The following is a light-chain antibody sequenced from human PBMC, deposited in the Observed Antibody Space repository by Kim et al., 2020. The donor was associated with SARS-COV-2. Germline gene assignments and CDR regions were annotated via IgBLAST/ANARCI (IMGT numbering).Light chain of an antibody. V-gene: IGLV1-51*01. Sequence: QSVLTQPPSVSAAPGQKVTVSCSGSSSNIGNNYVSWYQQFPATAPKLLIYDNEERHSGIPDRFSGSKSGTSATLGITGLQTGDEADYYCGTWDSNLSSWVFGGGTKVTVL. CDR3: GTWDSNLSSWV. CDR2: DNE. CDR1: SSNIGNNY. J-gene: IGLJ3*02.